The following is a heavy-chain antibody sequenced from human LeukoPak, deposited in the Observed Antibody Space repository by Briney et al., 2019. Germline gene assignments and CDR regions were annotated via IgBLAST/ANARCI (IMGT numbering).Heavy chain of an antibody. CDR2: INHSGST. V-gene: IGHV4-34*01. CDR3: ASWYYYDSSGYKDY. D-gene: IGHD3-22*01. CDR1: GGSFSGYY. J-gene: IGHJ4*02. Sequence: PSETLSLXCAVYGGSFSGYYWSWIRQPPGKGLEWIGEINHSGSTNYNPSLKSRATISVDTSKNQFSLKLSSVTAADTAVYYCASWYYYDSSGYKDYWGQGTLVTVSS.